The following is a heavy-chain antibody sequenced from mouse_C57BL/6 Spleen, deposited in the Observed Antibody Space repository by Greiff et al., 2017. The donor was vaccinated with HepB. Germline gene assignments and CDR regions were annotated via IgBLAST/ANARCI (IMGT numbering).Heavy chain of an antibody. J-gene: IGHJ2*01. CDR1: GYTFTSYW. V-gene: IGHV1-5*01. CDR3: TRDYGSSYVYFDY. D-gene: IGHD1-1*01. CDR2: IYPGNSDT. Sequence: VQLKESGTVLARPGASVKMSCETSGYTFTSYWMHWVKQRPGQGLEWIGAIYPGNSDTSYNQKFKGKAKLTAVTSASTAYMELSSLTNEDSAVYYCTRDYGSSYVYFDYWGQGTTLTVSS.